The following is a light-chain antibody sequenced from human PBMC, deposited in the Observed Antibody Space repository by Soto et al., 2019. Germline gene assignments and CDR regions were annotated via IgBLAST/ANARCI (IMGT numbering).Light chain of an antibody. CDR2: DAS. Sequence: DIQMTQSPSSLSASIGDRVILTCQARQDIANSLNWYQHKPGKAPKLLIYDASNLERGVTARFSGSGSGTDFSFTISSLQPEDIATYYCQQYENLPPTFGQGTLLEIK. J-gene: IGKJ5*01. CDR1: QDIANS. V-gene: IGKV1-33*01. CDR3: QQYENLPPT.